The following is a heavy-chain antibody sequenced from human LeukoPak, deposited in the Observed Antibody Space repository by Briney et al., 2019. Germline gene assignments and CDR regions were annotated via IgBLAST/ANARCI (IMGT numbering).Heavy chain of an antibody. CDR1: GFIFSNYA. CDR3: AKDRNLDYYYMDV. V-gene: IGHV3-30*02. J-gene: IGHJ6*03. Sequence: PGGSLRLSCAASGFIFSNYALNWVRQAPGKGLEWVAFIRYDGSNKYYADSVKGRFTISRDNSKNTLYLQMNSLRAEDTAVYYCAKDRNLDYYYMDVWGKGTTVTVSS. CDR2: IRYDGSNK. D-gene: IGHD1-1*01.